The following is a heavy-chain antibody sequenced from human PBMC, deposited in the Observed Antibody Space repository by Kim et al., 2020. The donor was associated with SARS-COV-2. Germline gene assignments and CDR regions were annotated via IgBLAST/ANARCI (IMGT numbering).Heavy chain of an antibody. CDR3: ARAGYDILTGYYNVDYYYGMDV. CDR2: ISSNGGST. D-gene: IGHD3-9*01. J-gene: IGHJ6*02. Sequence: GGSLRLSCAASGFTFSSYAMHWVRQAPGKGLEYVSAISSNGGSTYYANSVKGRFTISRDNSKNTLYLQMGSLRAEDMAVYYCARAGYDILTGYYNVDYYYGMDVWGQGTTVTVSS. V-gene: IGHV3-64*01. CDR1: GFTFSSYA.